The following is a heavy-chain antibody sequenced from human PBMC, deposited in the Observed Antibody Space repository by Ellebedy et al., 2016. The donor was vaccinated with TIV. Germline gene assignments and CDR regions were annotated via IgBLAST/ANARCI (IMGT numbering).Heavy chain of an antibody. J-gene: IGHJ6*02. CDR1: GFTFSSYA. CDR3: ARDLGYSYGHYGMDV. CDR2: ISYDGSNK. V-gene: IGHV3-30-3*01. Sequence: PGGSLRLSCAASGFTFSSYAMHWVRQAPGKGLEWVAVISYDGSNKYYADSVKGRFTISRDNSKTTLYLQMNSLRAEDTAVYYCARDLGYSYGHYGMDVWGQGTTVTVSS. D-gene: IGHD5-18*01.